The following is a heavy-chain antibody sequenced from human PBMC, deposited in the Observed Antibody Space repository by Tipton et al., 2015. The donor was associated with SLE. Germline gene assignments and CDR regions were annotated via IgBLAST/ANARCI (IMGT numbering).Heavy chain of an antibody. D-gene: IGHD2-2*01. CDR3: AVGYCSTTSCQREYFQH. V-gene: IGHV4-61*02. J-gene: IGHJ1*01. CDR2: IYTRGST. Sequence: LRLSCTVSGGSIHSGSYYWTWIRQPAGKGLEWIGRIYTRGSTDYNPSLKSRVPISVDTSKNQVSLRLNSVTAADTAVYYCAVGYCSTTSCQREYFQHWGQGTLVTVS. CDR1: GGSIHSGSYY.